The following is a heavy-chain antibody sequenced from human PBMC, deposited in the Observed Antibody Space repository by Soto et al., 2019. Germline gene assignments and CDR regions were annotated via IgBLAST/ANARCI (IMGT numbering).Heavy chain of an antibody. Sequence: QVQLVQSGAEVKKPGASVQVSCKTSGYTFTDYAIHWVSQAPGQRLEWMGWINSGNGNTKYSQKFQGRVTITRDTYANTVYMDLTSLRSEDTAVYSCARADSYPAFYLMDVWGQGTTVTVSS. J-gene: IGHJ6*02. CDR3: ARADSYPAFYLMDV. D-gene: IGHD2-21*02. V-gene: IGHV1-3*01. CDR1: GYTFTDYA. CDR2: INSGNGNT.